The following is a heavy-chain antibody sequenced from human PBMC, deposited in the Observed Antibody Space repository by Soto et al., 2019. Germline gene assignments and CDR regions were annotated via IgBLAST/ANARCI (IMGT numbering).Heavy chain of an antibody. D-gene: IGHD3-16*01. Sequence: PSETLSLTCAVCGGFLSESYWTWIRQPPGKGLEWIGEINHVGGTNYNPSLKSRVTMSVDTSQNQFSLRLISVTAADTATYFCVRIRYQLPSSVLWLDPWGQGTPVTVSS. CDR2: INHVGGT. CDR3: VRIRYQLPSSVLWLDP. V-gene: IGHV4-34*01. CDR1: GGFLSESY. J-gene: IGHJ5*02.